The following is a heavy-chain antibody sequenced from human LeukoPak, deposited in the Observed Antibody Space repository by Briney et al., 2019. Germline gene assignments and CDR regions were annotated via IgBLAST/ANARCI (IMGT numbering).Heavy chain of an antibody. D-gene: IGHD3-22*01. Sequence: ASVKVSCKASGYTFTSYGISWVRQAPGQGLEWMGWISAYNGNTNYAQKLQGRVTMTTDTSTSTAYMELRSLRSDDTAVYYCARREADYYDSSGYPADYWGQGTLVTVSS. J-gene: IGHJ4*02. CDR2: ISAYNGNT. CDR3: ARREADYYDSSGYPADY. V-gene: IGHV1-18*01. CDR1: GYTFTSYG.